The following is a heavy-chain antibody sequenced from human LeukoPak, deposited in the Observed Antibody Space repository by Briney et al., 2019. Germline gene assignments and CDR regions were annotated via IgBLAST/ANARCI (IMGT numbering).Heavy chain of an antibody. V-gene: IGHV3-66*01. J-gene: IGHJ6*03. D-gene: IGHD3-9*01. CDR1: GFTVSSNY. CDR3: ARCPTDPGCYYMDV. Sequence: GGSLRLSCAASGFTVSSNYMSWVRQAPGKGLEWVSVIYSGGRTYYADSVKGRFTISRDNSKNTLYLQMNSLRVEDTAVYYCARCPTDPGCYYMDVWGKGTTVTISS. CDR2: IYSGGRT.